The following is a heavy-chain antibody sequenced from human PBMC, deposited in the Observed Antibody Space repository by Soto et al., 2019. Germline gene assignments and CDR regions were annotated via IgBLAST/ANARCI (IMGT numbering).Heavy chain of an antibody. D-gene: IGHD3-22*01. Sequence: GGSLRLSCAASGFTFSSYPMSWVRQAPGKGLEWVSAISGSGGSTYYADSVKGRFTISRDNSKNTLYLQMNSLRAEDTAVYYCAKAYSSYYYDSSGLIDYWGQGTLVTVSS. CDR2: ISGSGGST. CDR1: GFTFSSYP. J-gene: IGHJ4*02. CDR3: AKAYSSYYYDSSGLIDY. V-gene: IGHV3-23*01.